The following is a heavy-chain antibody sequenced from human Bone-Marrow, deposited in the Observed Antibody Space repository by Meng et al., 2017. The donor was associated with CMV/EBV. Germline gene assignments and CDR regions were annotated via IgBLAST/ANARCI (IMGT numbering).Heavy chain of an antibody. Sequence: ASVKVSCKASGYIFSDYYMHWVRQAPGQGLEWMGWISPNSGGTNYAQKLQGRVTMTTDTSTSTAYMELRSLRSDDTAVYYCARGGGPVAGRGRNWFDPWGQGTLVTVSS. V-gene: IGHV1-2*02. CDR1: GYIFSDYY. CDR3: ARGGGPVAGRGRNWFDP. J-gene: IGHJ5*02. CDR2: ISPNSGGT. D-gene: IGHD6-19*01.